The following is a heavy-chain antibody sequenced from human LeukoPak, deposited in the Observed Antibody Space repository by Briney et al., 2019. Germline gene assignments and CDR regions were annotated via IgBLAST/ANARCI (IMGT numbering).Heavy chain of an antibody. CDR2: IRYDGSNK. CDR3: ARGSHSSGYYTYYFDY. J-gene: IGHJ4*02. Sequence: GGSLRLSCAASGFTFSSYGMHWVRQAPGKGLEWVAFIRYDGSNKYYADSVKGRFTISRDNAKNTLYLQMNSLRAEDTAVYYCARGSHSSGYYTYYFDYWGQGTLVTVSS. D-gene: IGHD3-22*01. CDR1: GFTFSSYG. V-gene: IGHV3-30*02.